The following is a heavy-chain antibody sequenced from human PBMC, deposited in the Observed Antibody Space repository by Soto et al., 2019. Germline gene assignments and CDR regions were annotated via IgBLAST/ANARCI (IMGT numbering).Heavy chain of an antibody. Sequence: PGGSLRLSCAASGFTLSSYAMSWVRQAPGKGLEWVSAISGSGGSTYYAHSVKGRFTISRDNSKNTLYLQTNSLRAEDTAVYYCAIGGYDYVWGSYRYMPPDYWGQGTLVTVSS. D-gene: IGHD3-16*02. V-gene: IGHV3-23*01. CDR2: ISGSGGST. J-gene: IGHJ4*02. CDR3: AIGGYDYVWGSYRYMPPDY. CDR1: GFTLSSYA.